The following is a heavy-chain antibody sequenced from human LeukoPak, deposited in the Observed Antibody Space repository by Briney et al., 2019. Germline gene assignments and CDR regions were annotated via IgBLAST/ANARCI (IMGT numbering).Heavy chain of an antibody. CDR1: GGSFSGYY. J-gene: IGHJ5*02. CDR2: INHSGST. CDR3: ASFYGDHVYNWFDP. D-gene: IGHD4-17*01. V-gene: IGHV4-34*01. Sequence: PSETLSLTCAAYGGSFSGYYWSWIRQPPGKGLEWIGEINHSGSTNYNPCLKSIVTIPVDTSKIQFSLKLSSVTAADTAVYHCASFYGDHVYNWFDPWGQGTLVTVSS.